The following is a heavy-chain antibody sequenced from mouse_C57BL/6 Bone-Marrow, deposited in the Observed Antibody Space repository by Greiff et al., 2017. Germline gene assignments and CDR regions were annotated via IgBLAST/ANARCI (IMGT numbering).Heavy chain of an antibody. CDR1: EYEFPSYD. CDR2: IYSDGVST. Sequence: EVMLVESGGGLVQPGESLKLSCESYEYEFPSYDMSWVRKTPEKRLELVAAIYSDGVSTYYPDTMERRFIISRDTTKKTLYLQMSSLMSEDTALDYCARHSYWYFDVWGTGTTVTVSS. V-gene: IGHV5-2*03. J-gene: IGHJ1*03. CDR3: ARHSYWYFDV.